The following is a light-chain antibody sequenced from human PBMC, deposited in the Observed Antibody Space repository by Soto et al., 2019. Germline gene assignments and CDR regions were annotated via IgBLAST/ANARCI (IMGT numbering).Light chain of an antibody. CDR1: SSDVGGYNY. J-gene: IGLJ2*01. V-gene: IGLV2-14*01. CDR2: DVS. Sequence: QSALTQPASVSGSPGQSITISCTGTSSDVGGYNYVSWYQQQPGKAPKLMIHDVSNRPSGVSNRFSGSKSGNTASLTISGLQAEDEADYYCSSYTSRSTSVVFGGGTKLTVL. CDR3: SSYTSRSTSVV.